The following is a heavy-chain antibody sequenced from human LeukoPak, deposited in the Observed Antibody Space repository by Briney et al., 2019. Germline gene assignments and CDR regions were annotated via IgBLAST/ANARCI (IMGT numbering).Heavy chain of an antibody. CDR2: ISSSSSTI. J-gene: IGHJ4*02. Sequence: GGSLRLSCAASGFTFSSYSMNWVRQAPGKGLEWVSYISSSSSTIYYADSVKGRFTISRDNAKNSLYLQMNSLRAEDTAVYYCARVSTRRIAVAWYYFDYWGQGTLVTVSS. V-gene: IGHV3-48*04. CDR3: ARVSTRRIAVAWYYFDY. CDR1: GFTFSSYS. D-gene: IGHD6-19*01.